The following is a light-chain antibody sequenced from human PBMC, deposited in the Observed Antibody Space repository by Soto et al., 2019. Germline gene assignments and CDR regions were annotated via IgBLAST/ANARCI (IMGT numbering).Light chain of an antibody. CDR1: QSVSSY. J-gene: IGKJ2*01. V-gene: IGKV3-20*01. CDR2: GAS. Sequence: EIVLTQSPATLSLSPGERATLSCRASQSVSSYLAWYQQKPGQAPRLLIYGASSRATGIPDRFSGSGSGTDFTLTISRLEPEDFAVYYCQQYGSSSPHTFGQGTKLEIK. CDR3: QQYGSSSPHT.